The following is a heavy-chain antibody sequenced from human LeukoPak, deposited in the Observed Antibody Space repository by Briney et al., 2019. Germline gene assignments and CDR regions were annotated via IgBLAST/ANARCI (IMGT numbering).Heavy chain of an antibody. Sequence: GGSLRLSCAASGFTFSSYAMHWVRQAPGKGLEWVAVISYDGSNKYYADSVKSRFTISRDNSKNTLYLQMNSLRAGDTAVYYCAREASGSIWGDDWGYCDYWGQGTLVTVSS. D-gene: IGHD7-27*01. CDR1: GFTFSSYA. V-gene: IGHV3-30*04. J-gene: IGHJ4*02. CDR3: AREASGSIWGDDWGYCDY. CDR2: ISYDGSNK.